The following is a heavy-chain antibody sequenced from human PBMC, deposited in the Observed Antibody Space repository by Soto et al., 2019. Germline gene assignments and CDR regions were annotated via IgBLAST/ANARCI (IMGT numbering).Heavy chain of an antibody. CDR2: ISASGGST. D-gene: IGHD2-15*01. J-gene: IGHJ6*04. Sequence: EVQLLESGGGLVQPGGSLRLSCAASGFTFSNYAMNWVRQAPGKGLEWVSAISASGGSTYYADSVKGRFTISRDNSKNTLYLQMNSLRAEDTAVYYCAKDQAGYCSGGSCYHSGMDVWGKGTTVTVSS. CDR1: GFTFSNYA. V-gene: IGHV3-23*01. CDR3: AKDQAGYCSGGSCYHSGMDV.